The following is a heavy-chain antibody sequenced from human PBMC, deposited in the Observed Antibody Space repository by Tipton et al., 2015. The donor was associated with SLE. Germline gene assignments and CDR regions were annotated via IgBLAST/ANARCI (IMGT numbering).Heavy chain of an antibody. CDR3: VVCSPSSCSYFDY. D-gene: IGHD2-2*01. V-gene: IGHV4-4*07. Sequence: TLSLTCTVSGGSISRYYWGWVRQPAGGGLEWIGRIYTGGNTKYNPTLASRVTLSVDASKDQFSLRLTSGTAADTAVYYCVVCSPSSCSYFDYWGQGRLVTVSS. J-gene: IGHJ4*02. CDR2: IYTGGNT. CDR1: GGSISRYY.